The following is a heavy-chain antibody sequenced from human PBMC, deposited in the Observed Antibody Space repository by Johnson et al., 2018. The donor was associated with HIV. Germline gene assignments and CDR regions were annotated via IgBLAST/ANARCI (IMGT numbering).Heavy chain of an antibody. CDR2: IGTAGDT. CDR3: ARGSGSYGDAFDI. CDR1: GFTFSSYD. Sequence: EQLVESGGGVVRPGGSLRLSCAASGFTFSSYDMHWVRQATGKGLEWVSAIGTAGDTYYPGSVKGRFTISRENAKNSLYLQMNSLRAGDTAVYYCARGSGSYGDAFDIWGQGTMVTVSS. J-gene: IGHJ3*02. V-gene: IGHV3-13*01. D-gene: IGHD1-26*01.